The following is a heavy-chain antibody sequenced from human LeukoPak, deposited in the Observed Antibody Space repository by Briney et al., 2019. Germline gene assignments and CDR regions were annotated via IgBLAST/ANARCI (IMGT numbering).Heavy chain of an antibody. CDR2: INPNSGGT. J-gene: IGHJ3*02. CDR3: ARVLQYQLLYDAFDI. D-gene: IGHD2-2*01. V-gene: IGHV1-2*02. Sequence: ASVKVSCKASGYTFTGYYMHWVRQAPGQGLGWMGWINPNSGGTNYAQKFQGRVTMTRDTSISTAYMELSRLRSDDTAVYYCARVLQYQLLYDAFDIWGQGTMVTVSS. CDR1: GYTFTGYY.